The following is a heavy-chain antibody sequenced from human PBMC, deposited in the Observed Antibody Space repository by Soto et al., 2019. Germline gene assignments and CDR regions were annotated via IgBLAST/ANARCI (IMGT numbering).Heavy chain of an antibody. V-gene: IGHV1-2*02. D-gene: IGHD3-22*01. CDR3: ARWTTYVRITMIVVVNNWFDP. CDR2: INPNSGGT. J-gene: IGHJ5*02. Sequence: QVQLVQSGAEVKKPGASVKVSCKASGYTFTGYYMHWVRQAPGQGLEWMGWINPNSGGTNYAQKLPGRVTMTRDTSISTAYMELSRLRSDDTAVYYCARWTTYVRITMIVVVNNWFDPWGQGTLVTVSS. CDR1: GYTFTGYY.